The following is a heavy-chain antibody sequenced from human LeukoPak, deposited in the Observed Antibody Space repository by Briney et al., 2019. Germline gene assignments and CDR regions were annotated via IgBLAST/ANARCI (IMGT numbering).Heavy chain of an antibody. CDR1: GDSVSSNTAA. CDR3: ARDGWPAFDY. J-gene: IGHJ4*02. V-gene: IGHV6-1*01. D-gene: IGHD2-15*01. Sequence: SQTLSLTCAISGDSVSSNTAAWDWIRQSPSGGLEWLGRTFYRSKWFNDYAVSVKSRITINPDTSKNQFSLHLNSVTPEDTAVYFCARDGWPAFDYWGQGTLVTVSS. CDR2: TFYRSKWFN.